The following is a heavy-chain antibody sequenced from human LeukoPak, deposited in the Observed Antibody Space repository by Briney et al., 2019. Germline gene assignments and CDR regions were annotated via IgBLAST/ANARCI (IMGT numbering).Heavy chain of an antibody. J-gene: IGHJ4*02. Sequence: PSETLSLTCTVSGGSISSSSYYWGWIRQPPGKGLEWIGSIYHSGSTYYNPSLKSRVTISVDTSKNQFSLKLSSVTAADTAVYYCARLVMVRGVIAFDYWGQGTLVTVSS. D-gene: IGHD3-10*01. V-gene: IGHV4-39*07. CDR2: IYHSGST. CDR3: ARLVMVRGVIAFDY. CDR1: GGSISSSSYY.